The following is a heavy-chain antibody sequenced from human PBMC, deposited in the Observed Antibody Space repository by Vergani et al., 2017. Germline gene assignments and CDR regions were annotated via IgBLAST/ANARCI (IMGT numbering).Heavy chain of an antibody. CDR1: GGSISSSNW. Sequence: QVQLQESDPGLVKPPGTLSLTCAVSGGSISSSNWWSWVRQPPGKGLEWIGEIYNSGSTNYNPSLKSRVTISVDKSKNQFSLKLSSVTAADTAVYYCARDGSGSYYNVRYYYGMDVWGQGTTVTVSS. D-gene: IGHD3-10*01. CDR2: IYNSGST. CDR3: ARDGSGSYYNVRYYYGMDV. J-gene: IGHJ6*02. V-gene: IGHV4-4*03.